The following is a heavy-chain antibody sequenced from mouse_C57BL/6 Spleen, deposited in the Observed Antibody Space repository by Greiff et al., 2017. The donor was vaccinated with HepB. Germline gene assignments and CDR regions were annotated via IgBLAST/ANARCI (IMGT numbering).Heavy chain of an antibody. Sequence: VQLQQSGPELVKPGASVKISCKASGYSFTGYYMHWVKQSSEKSLEWIGEINPSTGGTSYNQKFKGKATLTVDKSSSTAYMQLKSLKSEDSAVYYCARGAFLYAMDYWGQGTSVTVSS. J-gene: IGHJ4*01. CDR3: ARGAFLYAMDY. V-gene: IGHV1-43*01. CDR2: INPSTGGT. CDR1: GYSFTGYY.